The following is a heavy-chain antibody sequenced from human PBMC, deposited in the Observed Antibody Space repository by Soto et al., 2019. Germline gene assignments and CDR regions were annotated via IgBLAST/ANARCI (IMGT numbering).Heavy chain of an antibody. CDR2: INHSGST. V-gene: IGHV4-34*01. CDR3: ARTGGMDV. J-gene: IGHJ6*02. Sequence: PSETLSLTCAVYGGSFSGYYWSWLRQPPGKGPEWIGEINHSGSTKYNPSLENRVTISVDTPKNQFSLKLNSVSAADTAVYYCARTGGMDVWGQGTMVTVSS. CDR1: GGSFSGYY.